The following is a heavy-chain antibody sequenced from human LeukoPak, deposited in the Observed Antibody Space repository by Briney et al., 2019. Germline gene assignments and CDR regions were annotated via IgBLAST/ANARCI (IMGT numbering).Heavy chain of an antibody. V-gene: IGHV3-48*03. CDR3: VLFRVDTAIDY. D-gene: IGHD5-18*01. J-gene: IGHJ4*02. CDR2: ISSSGSTI. CDR1: GFTFSSYE. Sequence: GGSLRLSCAASGFTFSSYEMNWVRQAPGKGLEWVSYISSSGSTIYYADSVKGRFTISRDNAKNSLYLQMNSLRAEDTAVYYCVLFRVDTAIDYWGQGTLVTVSS.